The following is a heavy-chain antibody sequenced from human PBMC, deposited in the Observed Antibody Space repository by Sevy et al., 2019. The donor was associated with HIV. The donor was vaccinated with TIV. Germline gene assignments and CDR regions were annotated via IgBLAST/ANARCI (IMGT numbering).Heavy chain of an antibody. V-gene: IGHV3-23*01. CDR1: GFTFGNYA. CDR2: ISGTGGTT. Sequence: GGFLRLSCAASGFTFGNYAMTWVRQAAGKGLEWVSSISGTGGTTYYADSVKGRFTISRDNPKNTLYIQMNSLRAEDTAVYYCAKDRIEGARKLDYWGQGTLVTVSS. J-gene: IGHJ4*02. D-gene: IGHD1-26*01. CDR3: AKDRIEGARKLDY.